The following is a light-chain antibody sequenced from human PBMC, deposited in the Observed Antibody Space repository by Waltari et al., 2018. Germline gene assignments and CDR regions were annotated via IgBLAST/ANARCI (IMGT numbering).Light chain of an antibody. V-gene: IGLV2-14*01. J-gene: IGLJ3*02. Sequence: QSALTQPASVSGSPGQWITISCTGSTSDVGPYNYFSWYQQHPGKAPKLMIYDVSKRPSGVSDRFSGSKSGNTASLTISGLQAEDEADYYCSSYTSSSTLVFGGGTKVTVL. CDR3: SSYTSSSTLV. CDR1: TSDVGPYNY. CDR2: DVS.